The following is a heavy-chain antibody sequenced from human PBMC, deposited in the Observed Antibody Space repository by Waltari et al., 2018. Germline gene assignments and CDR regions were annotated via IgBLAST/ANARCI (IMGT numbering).Heavy chain of an antibody. J-gene: IGHJ6*02. CDR1: ALSLTAYC. Sequence: EVQLVESGRGLVQPGGSLIPACEPSALSLTAYCTHWLRQVPGRGLVWVSRISSEGISTTYADSVKGRFSIFRDNAKNTLYLHMNSLRADDTAVYFCSRGSGQLGYIMDVWGQGTTVTVSS. CDR3: SRGSGQLGYIMDV. V-gene: IGHV3-74*01. CDR2: ISSEGIST. D-gene: IGHD6-13*01.